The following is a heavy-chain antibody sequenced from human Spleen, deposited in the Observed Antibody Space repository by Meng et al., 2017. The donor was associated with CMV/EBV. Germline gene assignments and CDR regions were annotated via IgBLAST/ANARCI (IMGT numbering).Heavy chain of an antibody. D-gene: IGHD2-8*01. CDR2: IYWNDDK. CDR1: GFSLSTSGVG. Sequence: SGPTLVKPTQTLTLTCTFPGFSLSTSGVGVVWIRQPPVKSLEWLALIYWNDDKRYSPSLKSRRTITKVTPKNQVVLTITNMDPVDTATYYCAQILIRYWTKGVCYNFDYWGQGTLVTVSS. J-gene: IGHJ4*02. CDR3: AQILIRYWTKGVCYNFDY. V-gene: IGHV2-5*01.